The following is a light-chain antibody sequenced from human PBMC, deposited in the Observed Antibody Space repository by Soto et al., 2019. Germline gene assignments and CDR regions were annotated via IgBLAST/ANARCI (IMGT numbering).Light chain of an antibody. CDR3: LQHNSFPYT. CDR1: QDIRNN. CDR2: AAS. J-gene: IGKJ2*01. Sequence: DIQMTQSPSSLSASVGDRVTIICRASQDIRNNLGWCQQKPGKAPKRLIYAASSLESGVPSRFSGSGSGTEFTLTISSLQPEDFASYYCLQHNSFPYTFGQGTKLETK. V-gene: IGKV1-17*01.